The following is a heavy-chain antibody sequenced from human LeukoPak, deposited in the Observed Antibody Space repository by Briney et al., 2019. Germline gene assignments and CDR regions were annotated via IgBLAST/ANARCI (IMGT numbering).Heavy chain of an antibody. J-gene: IGHJ4*02. V-gene: IGHV1-2*02. CDR1: GYTFTGYY. D-gene: IGHD2-8*01. CDR3: ASDGYCTNGVCYDFDY. CDR2: INPNSGGT. Sequence: ASVTVSCKASGYTFTGYYMHWVRQAPGQGLEWMGWINPNSGGTNYAQKFQGRVTMTRDTPISTAYMELSRLRSDDTAVYYCASDGYCTNGVCYDFDYWGQGTLVTVSS.